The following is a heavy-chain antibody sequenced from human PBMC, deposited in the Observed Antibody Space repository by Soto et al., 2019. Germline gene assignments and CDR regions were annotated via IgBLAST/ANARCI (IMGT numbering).Heavy chain of an antibody. D-gene: IGHD6-13*01. J-gene: IGHJ6*02. CDR2: ISGSGSSS. CDR1: GFAFSTYA. CDR3: AKVTKRAAAGRYEYYKYGMDV. Sequence: LRLSCAAAGFAFSTYAMTWVRQAPGKGLEWVSVISGSGSSSYYAASVKGRFTISRDNSKNTLFLQMNGLRVEDTAVYYCAKVTKRAAAGRYEYYKYGMDVWGQGTTVTVSS. V-gene: IGHV3-23*01.